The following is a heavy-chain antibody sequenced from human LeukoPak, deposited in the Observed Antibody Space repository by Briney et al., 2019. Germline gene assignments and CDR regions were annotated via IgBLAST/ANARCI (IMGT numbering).Heavy chain of an antibody. CDR3: ARDVGKAYFDY. Sequence: GGSPRLSCAASGFTFSSYSMKWVRQAPGKGLEWVSSISSSSVYIDYADSAKGRFTISRDNAKNSLYLQMASLRAEDTAVYYCARDVGKAYFDYWGQGTLVTVSS. D-gene: IGHD2-15*01. V-gene: IGHV3-21*01. CDR2: ISSSSVYI. CDR1: GFTFSSYS. J-gene: IGHJ4*02.